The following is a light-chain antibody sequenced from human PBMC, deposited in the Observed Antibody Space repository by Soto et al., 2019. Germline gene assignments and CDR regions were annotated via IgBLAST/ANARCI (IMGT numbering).Light chain of an antibody. V-gene: IGLV2-11*01. J-gene: IGLJ2*01. Sequence: QSALTQPRSVSGSPGQSVTISCTGTSSDVGGYDYVSWYQQSPGKAPKLMIYDVTKRPSGVPDRFSASKSGNTASLTISGLQAEDEADYYCCSYAGNHIFLFGGGTKLTVL. CDR3: CSYAGNHIFL. CDR1: SSDVGGYDY. CDR2: DVT.